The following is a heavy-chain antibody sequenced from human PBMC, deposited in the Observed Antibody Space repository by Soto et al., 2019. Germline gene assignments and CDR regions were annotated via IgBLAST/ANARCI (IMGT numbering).Heavy chain of an antibody. CDR2: IWYDESKK. J-gene: IGHJ4*02. V-gene: IGHV3-33*01. Sequence: GALSLTCAASGFTFNTHGMHWVRQAPGKGLEWVAVIWYDESKKYYEDSVTGRFTISRDNSRSALYLQMDSLRAEDTGVYYCARSSGLGIDFWGQGTLVTVSS. D-gene: IGHD6-19*01. CDR3: ARSSGLGIDF. CDR1: GFTFNTHG.